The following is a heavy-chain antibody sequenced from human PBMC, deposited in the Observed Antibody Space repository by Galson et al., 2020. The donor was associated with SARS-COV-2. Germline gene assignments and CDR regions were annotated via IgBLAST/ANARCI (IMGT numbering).Heavy chain of an antibody. CDR3: SKDRGSSAFQLFDY. Sequence: GGSLRLSCAASGFTFDDYTMNWVRQPPGKGLEWVSLINWGGGSTYYADSVRGRFTISRDNSRNSLYLQMNSLRTEDTALYYCSKDRGSSAFQLFDYWGHGTLVTVTP. J-gene: IGHJ4*01. CDR2: INWGGGST. V-gene: IGHV3-43*01. CDR1: GFTFDDYT. D-gene: IGHD6-19*01.